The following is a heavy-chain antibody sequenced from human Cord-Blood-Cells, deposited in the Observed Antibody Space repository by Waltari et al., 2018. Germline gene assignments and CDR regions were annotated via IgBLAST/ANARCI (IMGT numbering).Heavy chain of an antibody. CDR3: ARVDSSGYYYFAFDI. D-gene: IGHD3-22*01. CDR2: IYYSGST. J-gene: IGHJ3*02. V-gene: IGHV4-39*01. Sequence: QLQLQESGPGLVKPSETLSLTCTVSAGSISSSSCYWGWIRQPPGKVLEWIGSIYYSGSTYYNPSLKSRVTISVDTSKNQFSLKLSSVTAADTAVYYCARVDSSGYYYFAFDIWGQGTMVTVSS. CDR1: AGSISSSSCY.